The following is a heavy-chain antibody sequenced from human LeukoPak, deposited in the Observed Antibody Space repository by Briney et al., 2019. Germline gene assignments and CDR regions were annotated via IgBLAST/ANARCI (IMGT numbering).Heavy chain of an antibody. V-gene: IGHV1-2*02. D-gene: IGHD5-18*01. CDR3: AGRPDTSMVAIFDY. CDR1: GYTFTGYY. J-gene: IGHJ4*02. CDR2: INPSSGGT. Sequence: ASVKVSCKASGYTFTGYYVHWVRQSPGQGLEWMGWINPSSGGTNYAQKFQGRVTMTGDTSISTAYMELSRLTSDDTAVYFCAGRPDTSMVAIFDYWGQGTLVTISS.